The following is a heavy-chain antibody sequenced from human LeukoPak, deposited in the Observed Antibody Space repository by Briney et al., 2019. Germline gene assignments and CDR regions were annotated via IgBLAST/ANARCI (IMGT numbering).Heavy chain of an antibody. CDR3: ARDPQKYYYDSSGSIDY. V-gene: IGHV3-48*04. CDR1: GFTLSTYS. D-gene: IGHD3-22*01. CDR2: ISTSSTI. Sequence: GGSLRLSCAAPGFTLSTYSMNWVRQAPGKGLEWVSYISTSSTIYYADSVKGRFTISRDNAKNSLSLQMNSLRAEDTAVYYCARDPQKYYYDSSGSIDYWGQGTLVTVSS. J-gene: IGHJ4*02.